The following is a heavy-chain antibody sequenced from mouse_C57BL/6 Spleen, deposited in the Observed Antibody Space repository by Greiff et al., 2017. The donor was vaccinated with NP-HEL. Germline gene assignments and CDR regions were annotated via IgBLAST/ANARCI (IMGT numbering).Heavy chain of an antibody. V-gene: IGHV5-4*01. Sequence: EVKLVESGGGLVKPGGSLKLSCAASGFTFSSYAMSWVRQTPEKRLEWVATISDGGSYTYYPDNVKGRFTISRDNAKNNLYLQMSHLKSEDTAMYYCARDESSGYSFDYWGQGTTLTVSS. J-gene: IGHJ2*01. CDR2: ISDGGSYT. D-gene: IGHD3-2*02. CDR1: GFTFSSYA. CDR3: ARDESSGYSFDY.